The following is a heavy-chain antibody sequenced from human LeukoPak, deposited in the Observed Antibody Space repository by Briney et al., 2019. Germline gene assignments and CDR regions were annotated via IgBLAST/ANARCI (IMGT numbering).Heavy chain of an antibody. J-gene: IGHJ5*02. Sequence: ASVKVSCKASGSSFTTYYIHWVRQAPGQGLEWMGVINPSGGSTSFAQKFQARLTMTRDTSTSTVYLELSGLSSEDTAVYYRAREIVVVPSAMGFDPWGQGTLVTVSS. CDR1: GSSFTTYY. CDR2: INPSGGST. CDR3: AREIVVVPSAMGFDP. V-gene: IGHV1-46*01. D-gene: IGHD2-2*01.